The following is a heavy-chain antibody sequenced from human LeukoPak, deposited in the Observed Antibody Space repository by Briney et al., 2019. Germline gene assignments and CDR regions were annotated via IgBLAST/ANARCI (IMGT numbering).Heavy chain of an antibody. Sequence: PGGSLRLSCAASGFTSSSYSMNWVRQAPGKGLEWVSSISSSSSYIYYADSVKGRFTISRDNAKNSLYLQMNSLRAEDTAVYYCAREQDTYYYDSSGHDAFDIWGQGTMVTVSS. J-gene: IGHJ3*02. D-gene: IGHD3-22*01. CDR1: GFTSSSYS. CDR2: ISSSSSYI. V-gene: IGHV3-21*01. CDR3: AREQDTYYYDSSGHDAFDI.